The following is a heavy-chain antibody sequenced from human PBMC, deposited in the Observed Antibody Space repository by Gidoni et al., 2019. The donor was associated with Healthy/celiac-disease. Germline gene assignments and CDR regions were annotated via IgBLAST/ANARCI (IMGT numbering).Heavy chain of an antibody. D-gene: IGHD3-22*01. V-gene: IGHV1-46*01. J-gene: IGHJ5*02. CDR3: ARDSFYDSSGSLNWFDP. CDR2: INPSGGST. Sequence: QVQLVQSGAEVQKPGASVKVSCKASGYTFTSYYMHWVRQAPGQGLEWMGIINPSGGSTSYAQKFQGRVTMTRDTSTSTVYMELSSLRSEDTAVYYCARDSFYDSSGSLNWFDPWGQGTLVTVSS. CDR1: GYTFTSYY.